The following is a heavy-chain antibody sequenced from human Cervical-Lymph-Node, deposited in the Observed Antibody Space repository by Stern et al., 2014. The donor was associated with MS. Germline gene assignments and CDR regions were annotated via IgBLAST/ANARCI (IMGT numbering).Heavy chain of an antibody. CDR1: GHTLTELS. D-gene: IGHD2-15*01. V-gene: IGHV1-24*01. CDR3: ATGLTMLLVINPTFALDV. CDR2: FAPEDGEA. Sequence: QVQLVQSGAEVKQPGASVKVSCKVSGHTLTELSIPWVRQAPGNGLEWMGGFAPEDGEANLEQKFQGRITLTEDTSIDTAYMELSSLRSDDTAVYYCATGLTMLLVINPTFALDVWGQGTTGTVSS. J-gene: IGHJ6*02.